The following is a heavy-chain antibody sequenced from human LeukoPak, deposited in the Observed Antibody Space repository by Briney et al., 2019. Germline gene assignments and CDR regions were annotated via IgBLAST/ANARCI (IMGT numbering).Heavy chain of an antibody. V-gene: IGHV3-23*01. J-gene: IGHJ4*02. D-gene: IGHD6-19*01. CDR2: TFGSGGSA. CDR3: GKTTTGYSSGRNPAWPVDY. Sequence: GGSLRLSCTASGFTFSSYAMYWVRQAPGKGLEWVSGTFGSGGSAHYADSVKGRFTISRDNSQNTVYLQMNSLRAEDTAVYYCGKTTTGYSSGRNPAWPVDYWGQGTLVTVSS. CDR1: GFTFSSYA.